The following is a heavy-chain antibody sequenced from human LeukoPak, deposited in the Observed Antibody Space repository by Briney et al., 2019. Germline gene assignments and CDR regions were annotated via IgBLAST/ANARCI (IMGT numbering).Heavy chain of an antibody. J-gene: IGHJ4*02. CDR3: ARDPSYDFWSGYYALDY. D-gene: IGHD3-3*01. V-gene: IGHV3-33*01. CDR2: IWYDGSNK. Sequence: GRSLRLSCAASGFTFSSYGMHWVRQAPGKGLEWVAVIWYDGSNKYYADSVKGRFTISRDNSKNTPYLQMNSLRAEDTAVYYCARDPSYDFWSGYYALDYWGQGTLVTVSS. CDR1: GFTFSSYG.